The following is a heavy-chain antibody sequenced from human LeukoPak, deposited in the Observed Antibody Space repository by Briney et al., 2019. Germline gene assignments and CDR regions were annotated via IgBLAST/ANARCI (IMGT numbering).Heavy chain of an antibody. V-gene: IGHV3-7*01. J-gene: IGHJ4*02. Sequence: PGGSLRLSCAASGFTFSSYWMSWVRQAPGKGLEWVANIKQDGSEKYYVDSVKGRFTISRDNAKNSLYLQMNSLRAEDTAVYYCARSPRRYQLLYGTFDYWGQGTLVTVSS. CDR1: GFTFSSYW. CDR3: ARSPRRYQLLYGTFDY. D-gene: IGHD2-2*02. CDR2: IKQDGSEK.